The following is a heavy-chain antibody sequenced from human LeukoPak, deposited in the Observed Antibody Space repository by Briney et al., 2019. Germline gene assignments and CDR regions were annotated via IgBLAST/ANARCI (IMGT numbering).Heavy chain of an antibody. CDR3: ARDPSLTTGDYSDAFDI. Sequence: GGSLRLSCTASGFTFGDYAMSWFRQAPGKGLEWVAVISYDGSNKYYADSVKGRFTISRDNSKNTLYLQMNSLRAEDTAVYYCARDPSLTTGDYSDAFDIWGQGTMVTVSS. V-gene: IGHV3-30-3*01. CDR1: GFTFGDYA. J-gene: IGHJ3*02. CDR2: ISYDGSNK. D-gene: IGHD4-17*01.